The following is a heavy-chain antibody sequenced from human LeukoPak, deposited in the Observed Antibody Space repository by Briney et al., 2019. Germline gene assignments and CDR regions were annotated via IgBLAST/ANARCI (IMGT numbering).Heavy chain of an antibody. D-gene: IGHD3-9*01. Sequence: SETLSLTCTVSGGSISSGGYYWSWIRQHPGKGLEWIGYIYYSGSTYYNPSLKSRVTISVDTSKNQFSLKLSSVTAADTAVYYCARDGWYDTLTGYPIWGQGTMVTVSS. V-gene: IGHV4-31*03. CDR3: ARDGWYDTLTGYPI. CDR1: GGSISSGGYY. CDR2: IYYSGST. J-gene: IGHJ3*02.